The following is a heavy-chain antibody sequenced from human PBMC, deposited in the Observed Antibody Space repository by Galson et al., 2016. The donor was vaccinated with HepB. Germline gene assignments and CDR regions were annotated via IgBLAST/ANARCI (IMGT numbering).Heavy chain of an antibody. J-gene: IGHJ4*02. D-gene: IGHD2/OR15-2a*01. CDR1: GFTFSNYG. Sequence: SCAASGFTFSNYGMHWVRQAPGKGLEWVAADSMDGRRKFYADSVKGRFTISRDNSNNMLFLQMSSLRADDTAVYYCAKRHEYCPAVGCSVDYWGQGTLVSVSS. CDR2: DSMDGRRK. CDR3: AKRHEYCPAVGCSVDY. V-gene: IGHV3-30*18.